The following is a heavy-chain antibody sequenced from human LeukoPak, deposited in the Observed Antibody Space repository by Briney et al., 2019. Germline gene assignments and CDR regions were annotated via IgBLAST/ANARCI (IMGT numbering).Heavy chain of an antibody. V-gene: IGHV4-34*01. CDR1: DGSFSGYY. J-gene: IGHJ2*01. CDR3: ARRSNWYFDL. CDR2: MNHSGST. Sequence: PSETLSLTCAVYDGSFSGYYWSWIRQPPGKGLEWIGEMNHSGSTSSNPSLRSRVTISVDTSKNQFSLKLSSVTAADTAVYYCARRSNWYFDLWGRGTLVTVSS.